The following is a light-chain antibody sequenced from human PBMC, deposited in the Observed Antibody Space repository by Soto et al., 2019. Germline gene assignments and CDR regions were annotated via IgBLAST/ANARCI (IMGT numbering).Light chain of an antibody. CDR1: SSDVGSYDL. CDR2: EDT. Sequence: QSALTQPASXXXXPGQSITISCTGTSSDVGSYDLVSWYQQPPGKAPKLMIYEDTKRPSGISTRFSGSKSGNAASLTISGLQAEDEADYYCCSYAGSGTFVFGTGTKLTVL. CDR3: CSYAGSGTFV. J-gene: IGLJ1*01. V-gene: IGLV2-23*01.